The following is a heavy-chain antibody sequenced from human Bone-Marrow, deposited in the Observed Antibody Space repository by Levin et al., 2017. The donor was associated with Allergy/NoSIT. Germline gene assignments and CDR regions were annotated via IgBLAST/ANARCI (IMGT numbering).Heavy chain of an antibody. CDR3: ARGKYSGYGMDV. J-gene: IGHJ6*02. Sequence: GASVKVSCKASGYSFTGYFVHWVRQVPGQGLEWMGWINPHSGGTNYPQKFQGRVTMTRDTSISTAYMELSRLRSDDKAMYFCARGKYSGYGMDVWGQGTTVTVSS. D-gene: IGHD5-12*01. CDR1: GYSFTGYF. CDR2: INPHSGGT. V-gene: IGHV1-2*02.